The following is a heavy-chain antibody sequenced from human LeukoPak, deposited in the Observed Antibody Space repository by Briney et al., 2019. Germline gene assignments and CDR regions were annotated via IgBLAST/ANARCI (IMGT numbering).Heavy chain of an antibody. Sequence: GGSLRLSCAASGFTFDTYAMSWVRQAPGKGLEWVSTMSGSGGRTFFGDSVKGRFTISRDRSKNTLYLQMNSLRPEDTAVYYCAKEGSSWNVDYWGQGTLVTVSS. CDR1: GFTFDTYA. CDR3: AKEGSSWNVDY. D-gene: IGHD6-13*01. J-gene: IGHJ4*02. CDR2: MSGSGGRT. V-gene: IGHV3-23*01.